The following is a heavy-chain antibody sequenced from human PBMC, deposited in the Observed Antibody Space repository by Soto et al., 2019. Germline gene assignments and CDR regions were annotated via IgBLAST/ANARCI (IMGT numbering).Heavy chain of an antibody. CDR1: GFTFSSYS. CDR2: ISSSSTTI. CDR3: AKGRDEWELLWFDP. Sequence: EVQLVESGGGLVQPGGSLRLSCAASGFTFSSYSMNWVRQAPGKGLEWVSYISSSSTTIYYADSVKGRFTISRDNAKNSLYLQMNSLRAEDTAVYYCAKGRDEWELLWFDPWGQGTLVTVSS. V-gene: IGHV3-48*01. D-gene: IGHD1-26*01. J-gene: IGHJ5*02.